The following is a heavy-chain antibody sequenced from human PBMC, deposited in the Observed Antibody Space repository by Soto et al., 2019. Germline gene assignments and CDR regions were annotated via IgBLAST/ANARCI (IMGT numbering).Heavy chain of an antibody. J-gene: IGHJ4*02. CDR2: IWHDGFNK. CDR1: GFAFINKR. V-gene: IGHV3-33*04. D-gene: IGHD6-19*01. Sequence: QRRSSLRLTCVEPGFAFINKRISFFRHSAVKGREWVAVIWHDGFNKFYGDSVKGRFAISRDNSQNALYLQMSSLRADDTALYYCARDDGTAVTSTGYFDYWGQGTPVTVSS. CDR3: ARDDGTAVTSTGYFDY.